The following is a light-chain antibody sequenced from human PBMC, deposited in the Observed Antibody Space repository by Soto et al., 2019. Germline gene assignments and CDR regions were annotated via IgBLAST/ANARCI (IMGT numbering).Light chain of an antibody. CDR1: QSISSW. CDR3: QQYNSYWT. V-gene: IGKV1-5*03. J-gene: IGKJ1*01. Sequence: DIQMTQSPSTLSASVGDRVTITCRASQSISSWLAWYQQKPGKAPKLLIYKASSLESGVPSRFSGSGSGTEFTLTISSLQPDDFATYYCQQYNSYWTLGQGTKVETK. CDR2: KAS.